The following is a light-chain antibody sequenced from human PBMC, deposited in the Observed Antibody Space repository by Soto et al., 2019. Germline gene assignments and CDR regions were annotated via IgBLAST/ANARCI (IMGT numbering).Light chain of an antibody. J-gene: IGKJ5*01. CDR1: QSLYSDS. Sequence: EIVLMQSPGTLSLSPGGRSTLSCMAIQSLYSDSLAWYQLKAGQSPRLLIYRAASRATGIPERFSGDGSGTDYTLTISSLEPEDFAVYYCQQRTRWPMTFGQGTRLENK. CDR2: RAA. V-gene: IGKV3D-20*02. CDR3: QQRTRWPMT.